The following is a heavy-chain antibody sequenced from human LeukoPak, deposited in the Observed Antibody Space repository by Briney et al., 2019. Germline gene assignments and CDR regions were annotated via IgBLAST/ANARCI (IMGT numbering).Heavy chain of an antibody. CDR2: VYHSGGT. V-gene: IGHV4-4*02. CDR3: ARDPAVAGTEGIYFDY. J-gene: IGHJ4*02. Sequence: QTSGTLSLTCTVSGGSISSSNWWSWVRQSPGKGLEWIGQVYHSGGTIYNPSLKSRVTISVDQSKNQFSLKLTSVTAADTAVYYCARDPAVAGTEGIYFDYWGQGTLVTVSS. CDR1: GGSISSSNW. D-gene: IGHD6-13*01.